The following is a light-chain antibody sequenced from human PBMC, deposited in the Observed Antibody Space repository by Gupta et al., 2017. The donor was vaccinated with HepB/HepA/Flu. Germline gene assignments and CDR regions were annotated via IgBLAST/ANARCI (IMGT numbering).Light chain of an antibody. V-gene: IGLV1-40*01. Sequence: QSVLTQPPSVSGAPGQRVTISCTGSDSNIGADYDVHWYQQLPGTAPNLLIYDNFYRPSGVPDRFSGSRSGTSASLAIAGLQAEDEGDYYCQSYDRSLGGSVFGGGTKLTVL. CDR3: QSYDRSLGGSV. CDR1: DSNIGADYD. CDR2: DNF. J-gene: IGLJ2*01.